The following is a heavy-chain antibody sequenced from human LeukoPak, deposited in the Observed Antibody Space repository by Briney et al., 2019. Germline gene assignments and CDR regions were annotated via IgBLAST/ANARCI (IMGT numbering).Heavy chain of an antibody. CDR1: GFTFSTYA. D-gene: IGHD1-26*01. Sequence: GGSLRLSCAASGFTFSTYAIPWVRQAPGKGLEWVTVISYDGSNTYYADSVKGRFTISRDNSKNTLYLQMNNLRVEDTALYYCARGNSGIYSHFDYWGQGTLVTVSS. CDR3: ARGNSGIYSHFDY. J-gene: IGHJ4*02. CDR2: ISYDGSNT. V-gene: IGHV3-30-3*01.